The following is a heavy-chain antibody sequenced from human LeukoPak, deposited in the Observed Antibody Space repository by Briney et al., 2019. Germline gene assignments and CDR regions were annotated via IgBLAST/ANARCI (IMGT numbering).Heavy chain of an antibody. CDR1: GYSFTNYW. CDR3: AKHYGYYVAHFDY. D-gene: IGHD4-17*01. J-gene: IGHJ4*02. CDR2: IDPSDACT. V-gene: IGHV5-10-1*01. Sequence: PGGSLRLSCTASGYSFTNYWISWVRQLPGKGLEWMGRIDPSDACTNYTASFQGHVTISADNSISSAYLQWSSLKASDTAMYYCAKHYGYYVAHFDYWGQGTLVTVSS.